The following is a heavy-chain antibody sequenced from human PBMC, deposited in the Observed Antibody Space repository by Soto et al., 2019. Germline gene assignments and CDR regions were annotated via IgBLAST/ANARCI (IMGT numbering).Heavy chain of an antibody. CDR2: VNHNGIT. V-gene: IGHV4-34*01. CDR3: ARVNYYGSGRPVSTFAP. CDR1: GGSFSDYY. D-gene: IGHD3-10*01. J-gene: IGHJ5*02. Sequence: SETLSLTCAVYGGSFSDYYWTWIRQPPGKGLEWIGEVNHNGITNYNPSLKSRVTISVDTSKNHFSLKLNSVTAADTAMYYCARVNYYGSGRPVSTFAPWGQGTLVTVSS.